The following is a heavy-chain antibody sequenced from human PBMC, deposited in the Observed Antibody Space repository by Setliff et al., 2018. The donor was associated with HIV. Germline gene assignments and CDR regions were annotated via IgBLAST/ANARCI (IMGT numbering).Heavy chain of an antibody. Sequence: GGSLRLSCAASGFTFDRFWMHWVRQAPGKGLVWVSRVNRDGSSTTYADSVKDRFTTSRDNAKNTLYLQMNSLRAVDTGVYYCHSGYDTEEQSYFDYWGQGTLVTVSS. D-gene: IGHD5-12*01. J-gene: IGHJ4*02. CDR2: VNRDGSST. CDR1: GFTFDRFW. V-gene: IGHV3-74*01. CDR3: HSGYDTEEQSYFDY.